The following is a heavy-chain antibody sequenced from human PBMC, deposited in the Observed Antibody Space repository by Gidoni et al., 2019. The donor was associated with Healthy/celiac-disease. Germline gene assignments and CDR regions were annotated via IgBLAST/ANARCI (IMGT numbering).Heavy chain of an antibody. CDR2: ISYDGSNK. CDR3: AKDPHPIRYYYGSGSYFDY. CDR1: GFTFSSYG. D-gene: IGHD3-10*01. V-gene: IGHV3-30*18. J-gene: IGHJ4*02. Sequence: QVQLVESGGGVVQPGRSLRLSCAASGFTFSSYGMHWVRQAPGKGLEWVAVISYDGSNKYYADSVKGRFTISRDNSKNTLYLQMNSLRAEDTAVYYCAKDPHPIRYYYGSGSYFDYWGQGTLVTVSS.